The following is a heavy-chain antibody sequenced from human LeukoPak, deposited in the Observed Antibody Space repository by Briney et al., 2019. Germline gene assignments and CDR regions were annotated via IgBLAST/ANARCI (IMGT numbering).Heavy chain of an antibody. Sequence: GGSLRLSCAASGFTFSSYAMSWVRQAPGKGLEWVSAIGGSGGSTYYADSVKGRFTISRDNSKNTLYLQMNSLRAEDTAVYYCAKEAPTARYYYDSSGYSHDYWGQGTLVTVSS. D-gene: IGHD3-22*01. CDR1: GFTFSSYA. CDR2: IGGSGGST. V-gene: IGHV3-23*01. J-gene: IGHJ4*02. CDR3: AKEAPTARYYYDSSGYSHDY.